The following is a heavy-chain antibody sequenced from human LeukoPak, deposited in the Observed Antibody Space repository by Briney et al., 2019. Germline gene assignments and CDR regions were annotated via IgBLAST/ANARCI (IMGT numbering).Heavy chain of an antibody. V-gene: IGHV4-59*08. D-gene: IGHD3-22*01. CDR2: FYYSGST. J-gene: IGHJ5*02. CDR1: GGSFSGYY. Sequence: PSETLSLTCVVYGGSFSGYYWSWIRQPPGKGLEWIGYFYYSGSTYYNPSLKSRVTISVDTSKNQFSLKLSSVTAADTAVYYCARPYYYDSRIDPWGQGTLVTVSS. CDR3: ARPYYYDSRIDP.